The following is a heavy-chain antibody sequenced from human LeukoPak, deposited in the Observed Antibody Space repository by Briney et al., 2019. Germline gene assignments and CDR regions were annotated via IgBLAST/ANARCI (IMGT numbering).Heavy chain of an antibody. J-gene: IGHJ4*02. D-gene: IGHD3-10*01. V-gene: IGHV3-48*02. CDR3: AKSRVRNDIIFDY. CDR1: GFTFSSYS. Sequence: PGGSLRLSCAASGFTFSSYSMNWVRQAPGKGLEWVSFISSGSSIIHYADSVKGRFTISRDDAKDSLYLQMSSLRDEDTAVYHCAKSRVRNDIIFDYWGQGTLVTVSS. CDR2: ISSGSSII.